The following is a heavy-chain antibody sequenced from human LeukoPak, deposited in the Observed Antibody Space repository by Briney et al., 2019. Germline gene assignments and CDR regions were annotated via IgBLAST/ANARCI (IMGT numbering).Heavy chain of an antibody. CDR1: GGSISSSNW. V-gene: IGHV4-4*02. J-gene: IGHJ4*02. D-gene: IGHD6-19*01. CDR3: ASLMYISGWPLDY. CDR2: IYHSGST. Sequence: SETLSLTCAVSGGSISSSNWWSWVRQPPGKGLEWIGEIYHSGSTNYNPSLKSRVTISVDKSKNQFSLKLSSVTAADTAVYYCASLMYISGWPLDYWGQGTLVTVSS.